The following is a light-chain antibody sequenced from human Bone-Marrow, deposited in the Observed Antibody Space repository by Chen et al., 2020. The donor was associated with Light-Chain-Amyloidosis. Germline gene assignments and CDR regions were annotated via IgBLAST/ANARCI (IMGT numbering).Light chain of an antibody. Sequence: DIRMTQSPSTLSASVGDRVTITCRASQDIGDWLAWFQQKPGKAPKLLISKASNLQTGFPSRFSGSGSGTEFTLSINSLQPDDFATYFCQQYKLFSFTFGHGTKLDLK. J-gene: IGKJ2*01. CDR2: KAS. CDR3: QQYKLFSFT. CDR1: QDIGDW. V-gene: IGKV1-5*03.